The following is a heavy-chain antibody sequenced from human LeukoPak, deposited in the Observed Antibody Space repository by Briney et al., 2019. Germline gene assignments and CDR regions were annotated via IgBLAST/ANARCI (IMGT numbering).Heavy chain of an antibody. Sequence: KASETLSLTCTVSGGSISSYYWSWIRQPPGKGLEWIGYIYYSGSTNYNPSLKSRVTISVDTSKNQFSLKLSSVTAADTAVYYCAREASAIPWFDPWGQGTLVTVSS. CDR1: GGSISSYY. CDR2: IYYSGST. CDR3: AREASAIPWFDP. J-gene: IGHJ5*02. V-gene: IGHV4-59*12.